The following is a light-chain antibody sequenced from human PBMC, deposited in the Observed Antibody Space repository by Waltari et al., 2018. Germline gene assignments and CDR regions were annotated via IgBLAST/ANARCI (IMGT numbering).Light chain of an antibody. CDR3: QSYDSGVI. V-gene: IGLV6-57*03. Sequence: KTVTISCTRSSGSIASNYVQWYQQRPGSAPTTVIYEDNQRPSGVPDRFSGSIDSSSNSASLTISGLKTEDEADYYCQSYDSGVIFGGGTKLTVL. CDR2: EDN. J-gene: IGLJ2*01. CDR1: SGSIASNY.